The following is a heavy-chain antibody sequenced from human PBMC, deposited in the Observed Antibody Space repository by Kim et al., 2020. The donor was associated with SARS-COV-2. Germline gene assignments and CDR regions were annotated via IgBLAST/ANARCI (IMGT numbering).Heavy chain of an antibody. J-gene: IGHJ6*01. D-gene: IGHD3-10*01. Sequence: GGSLRLSCAASGFTFDDYATHWVRQAPGKGLEWVSGISWNSGTIGYADSVKGRFTISRDNAKNSLYLQMNSLRTEDTALYYCAKSKITMFQGVLYGMDV. CDR2: ISWNSGTI. V-gene: IGHV3-9*01. CDR3: AKSKITMFQGVLYGMDV. CDR1: GFTFDDYA.